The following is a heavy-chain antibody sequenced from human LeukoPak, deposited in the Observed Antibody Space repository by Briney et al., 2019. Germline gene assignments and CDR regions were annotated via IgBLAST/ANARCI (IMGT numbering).Heavy chain of an antibody. J-gene: IGHJ4*02. D-gene: IGHD3-3*01. CDR3: VKARGYYDFWSGYLGY. Sequence: GGSLRLSCSASGFTFSSYAMHWVRLAPGKGQGYVSAVSSNGGSTYYADSEKGRFAISRDNSKNTLYLQMSSLRAEDTAVYYCVKARGYYDFWSGYLGYWGQGTLVTVSS. CDR2: VSSNGGST. V-gene: IGHV3-64D*09. CDR1: GFTFSSYA.